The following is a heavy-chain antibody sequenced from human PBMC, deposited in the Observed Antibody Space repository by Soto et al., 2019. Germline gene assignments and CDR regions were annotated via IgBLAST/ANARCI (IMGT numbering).Heavy chain of an antibody. Sequence: SETLSLTCTVSGGSINSGGYYWSWIRQHPGKGLEWIGYINYSGSTNYNPSLKGRFTISRDNAKNTLYLQMNALRVEDTAVYYCTRGPRSTSTGTGAFWGQGTLVTVSS. D-gene: IGHD1-1*01. CDR1: GGSINSGGYY. CDR2: INYSGST. J-gene: IGHJ4*02. V-gene: IGHV4-31*08. CDR3: TRGPRSTSTGTGAF.